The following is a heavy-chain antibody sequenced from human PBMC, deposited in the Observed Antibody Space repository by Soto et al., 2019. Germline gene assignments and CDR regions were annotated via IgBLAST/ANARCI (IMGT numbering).Heavy chain of an antibody. D-gene: IGHD2-15*01. Sequence: GGSLRLSCAASGFTFSSYGMHWVRQAPGKGLEWVAVIWYDGSNKYYADSVKGRFTISRDNSKNTLYLQMNSLRAEDTAVYYCASAYCSGGSCYPYYFDYWGQGTLVTVSS. J-gene: IGHJ4*02. V-gene: IGHV3-33*01. CDR1: GFTFSSYG. CDR2: IWYDGSNK. CDR3: ASAYCSGGSCYPYYFDY.